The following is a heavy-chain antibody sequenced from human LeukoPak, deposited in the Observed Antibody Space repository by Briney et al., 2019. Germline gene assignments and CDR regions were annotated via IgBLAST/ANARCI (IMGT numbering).Heavy chain of an antibody. J-gene: IGHJ3*02. V-gene: IGHV1-69*05. Sequence: GASVKVSCKASGGTFSSYAISWVRQAPGQGLEWMGGIIPIFGTANYAQKFQGRVTITTDESTSTAYMELSSLRSEDTAVYYCARAEGELRAFDIWGQGTMVTVSS. CDR3: ARAEGELRAFDI. CDR2: IIPIFGTA. D-gene: IGHD1-26*01. CDR1: GGTFSSYA.